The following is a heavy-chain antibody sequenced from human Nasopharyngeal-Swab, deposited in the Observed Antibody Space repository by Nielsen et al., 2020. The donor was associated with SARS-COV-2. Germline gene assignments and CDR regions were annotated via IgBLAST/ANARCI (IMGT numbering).Heavy chain of an antibody. D-gene: IGHD2-15*01. J-gene: IGHJ4*02. V-gene: IGHV4-34*01. CDR2: INHSGST. CDR3: ASGPAYIVVVVAEPFDY. Sequence: PGKGLEWIGEINHSGSTYYNPSLKSRVTISVDTSKNQFSLKLSSVTAADTAVYYCASGPAYIVVVVAEPFDYWGQRTLVTVSS.